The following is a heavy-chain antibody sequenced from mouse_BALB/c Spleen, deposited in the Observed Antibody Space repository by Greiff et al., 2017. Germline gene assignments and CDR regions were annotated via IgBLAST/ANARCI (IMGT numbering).Heavy chain of an antibody. CDR1: GYTFTSYW. Sequence: VQLQQSGAELVKPGASVKLSCKASGYTFTSYWMHWVKQRPGQGLEWIGEINPSNGRTNYNEKFKSKATLTVDKSSSTAYMQLSSLTSEDSAVYYCARGGYDGAWFADWGQGTLVTVSA. CDR3: ARGGYDGAWFAD. J-gene: IGHJ3*01. D-gene: IGHD2-14*01. V-gene: IGHV1S81*02. CDR2: INPSNGRT.